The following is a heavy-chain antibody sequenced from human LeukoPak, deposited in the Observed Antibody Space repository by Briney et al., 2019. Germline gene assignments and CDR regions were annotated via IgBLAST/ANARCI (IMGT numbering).Heavy chain of an antibody. V-gene: IGHV4-39*01. CDR2: IYYSGST. CDR1: GGSISSSSYH. J-gene: IGHJ5*02. Sequence: SETLSLTCTVSGGSISSSSYHWGWIRQPPGKGLEWIGSIYYSGSTYYNPSLKSRVTISVDTSKNQFSLKLSSVTAADTAVYYCARKPRGPYSGYDWGLVLNWFDPWGQGTLVTVSS. CDR3: ARKPRGPYSGYDWGLVLNWFDP. D-gene: IGHD5-12*01.